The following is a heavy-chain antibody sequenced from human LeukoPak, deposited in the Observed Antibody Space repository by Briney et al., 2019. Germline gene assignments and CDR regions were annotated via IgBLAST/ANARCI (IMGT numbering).Heavy chain of an antibody. V-gene: IGHV1-2*02. CDR3: ARGGGGYCSSTSCSFLYRY. CDR1: GYTFTGYY. CDR2: INPNSGGT. D-gene: IGHD2-2*01. J-gene: IGHJ4*02. Sequence: ASVKVSCKASGYTFTGYYMHWVRQAPGQGLEWMGWINPNSGGTNYAQKFQGRVTMTRDTSISTAHMELSRLRSDDTAVYYCARGGGGYCSSTSCSFLYRYWGQGTLVTVSS.